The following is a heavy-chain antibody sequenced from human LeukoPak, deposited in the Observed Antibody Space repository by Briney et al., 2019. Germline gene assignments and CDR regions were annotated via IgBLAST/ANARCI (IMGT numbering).Heavy chain of an antibody. CDR3: ASPLAVAGQGAFDI. D-gene: IGHD6-19*01. CDR2: ISAYNGNT. CDR1: GYTFTSYG. V-gene: IGHV1-18*01. J-gene: IGHJ3*02. Sequence: ASVKVSCKASGYTFTSYGISWVRQAPGQGLEWMGWISAYNGNTNYAQKLQGRVTMTTDTSTSTAYMELRSLRSDDTAVYYCASPLAVAGQGAFDIWGQGTMVTVSS.